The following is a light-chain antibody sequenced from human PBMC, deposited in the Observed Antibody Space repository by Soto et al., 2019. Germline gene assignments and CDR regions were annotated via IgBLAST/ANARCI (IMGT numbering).Light chain of an antibody. CDR2: EVS. CDR1: SSDVGGYNY. Sequence: LTQPHSASGSPGQSVTISCTGTSSDVGGYNYVSWYQQHPGKAPKLMIYEVSKRPSGVPDRFSGSKSGNTASLPVSGLQAEDEADYYCSSYAGSNNFVFGTGTKVTVL. V-gene: IGLV2-8*01. CDR3: SSYAGSNNFV. J-gene: IGLJ1*01.